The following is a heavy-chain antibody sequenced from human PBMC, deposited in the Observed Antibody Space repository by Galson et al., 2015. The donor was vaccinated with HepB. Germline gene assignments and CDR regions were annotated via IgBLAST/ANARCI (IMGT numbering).Heavy chain of an antibody. V-gene: IGHV4-39*01. Sequence: SETLSLTCTVSGGSISISSYYWGWIRQPPGTGLEWIGSIYYSGSTYYNPSLKSRVTISVDTSKNQFSLKLSSVTAADTAVYYCARPTYSRLGYCSSTSCYRRSWFDPWGQGTLVTVSS. CDR1: GGSISISSYY. D-gene: IGHD2-2*02. CDR3: ARPTYSRLGYCSSTSCYRRSWFDP. J-gene: IGHJ5*02. CDR2: IYYSGST.